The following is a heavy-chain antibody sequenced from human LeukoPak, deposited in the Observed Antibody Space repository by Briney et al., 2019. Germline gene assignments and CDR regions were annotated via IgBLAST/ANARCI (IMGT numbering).Heavy chain of an antibody. D-gene: IGHD1-14*01. Sequence: SQTLSLTCAISGDSVSSNSATWNWIRRSPSRGLEWLGRTYYKSKYYNDYAVSVKSRIIINPDTSKNQFSLQLNSVTPEDTAVYYCARNAETKGYWYFDLWGRGTLVTVSS. CDR3: ARNAETKGYWYFDL. V-gene: IGHV6-1*01. CDR1: GDSVSSNSAT. CDR2: TYYKSKYYN. J-gene: IGHJ2*01.